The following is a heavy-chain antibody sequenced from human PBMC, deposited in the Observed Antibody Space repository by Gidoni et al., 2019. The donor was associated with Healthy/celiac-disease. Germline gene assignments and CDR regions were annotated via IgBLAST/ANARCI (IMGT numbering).Heavy chain of an antibody. CDR2: IYYSGST. D-gene: IGHD3-9*01. Sequence: VQLQESRPGLVKPSETLSLTCPVPGGSISAYSWRWFRQPPGKGLEWIGFIYYSGSTNYNPSLKSRVTISVDTSKSQFSLKLSSVPAADTAVYYCARGSLPRDILTGYDGYYFDYWGQGTLVTVSS. CDR3: ARGSLPRDILTGYDGYYFDY. CDR1: GGSISAYS. J-gene: IGHJ4*02. V-gene: IGHV4-59*01.